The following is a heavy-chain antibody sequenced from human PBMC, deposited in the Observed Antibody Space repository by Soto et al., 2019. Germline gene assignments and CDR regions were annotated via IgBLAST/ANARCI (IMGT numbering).Heavy chain of an antibody. J-gene: IGHJ4*01. V-gene: IGHV5-51*01. CDR1: GYSFTSYW. CDR3: ARHLVGSTRGNFDY. Sequence: PGESLKITCKTSGYSFTSYWIGWVRQMPGKGMEWMGNNYPYDSDTRYSPSFQGQVTISADTSITTAYLQWSGLRASDTAMYFCARHLVGSTRGNFDYWGQGTLVTVSS. D-gene: IGHD2-2*01. CDR2: NYPYDSDT.